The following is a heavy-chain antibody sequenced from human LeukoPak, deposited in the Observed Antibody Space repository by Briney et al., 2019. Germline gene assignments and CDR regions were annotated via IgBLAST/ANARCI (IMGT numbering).Heavy chain of an antibody. CDR3: ARAEDWGPDWYFDL. CDR2: ISAYNGNT. J-gene: IGHJ2*01. Sequence: ASVKVSCKAPGYTFTSYGISWVRQAPGQGLEWMGWISAYNGNTNYAQKLQGRVTMTTDTSTSTAYMELRSLRSDDTAVYYCARAEDWGPDWYFDLWGRGTLVTVSS. V-gene: IGHV1-18*01. CDR1: GYTFTSYG. D-gene: IGHD7-27*01.